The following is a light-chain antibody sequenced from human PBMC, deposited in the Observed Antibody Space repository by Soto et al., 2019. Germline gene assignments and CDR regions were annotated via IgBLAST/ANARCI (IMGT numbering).Light chain of an antibody. CDR3: LQDYNYPPT. V-gene: IGKV1-6*01. CDR1: QGIRND. Sequence: AIQMTQSPSSLSASVGDRVTITCRASQGIRNDLGWYKQKQGKAPKLLIYTASGLQSGVPSRFSGSGSGTDFTLTISSLQPEDFATYYCLQDYNYPPTFVQGTKVEIK. J-gene: IGKJ1*01. CDR2: TAS.